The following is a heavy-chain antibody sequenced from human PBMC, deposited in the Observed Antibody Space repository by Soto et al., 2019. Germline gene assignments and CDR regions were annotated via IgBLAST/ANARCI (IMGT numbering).Heavy chain of an antibody. V-gene: IGHV4-30-2*01. J-gene: IGHJ4*02. CDR1: GGSISSGGYS. CDR3: ARASTTVTTLDY. CDR2: IYHSGST. D-gene: IGHD4-17*01. Sequence: QLQLQESGSGLVKPSQTLSLTCAVSGGSISSGGYSWSWIRQPPGKGLEWIGYIYHSGSTYYNPSLKSRVTISADTSKNRFSLKLRSVTAAAPAVYYCARASTTVTTLDYWGQGTLVTVSS.